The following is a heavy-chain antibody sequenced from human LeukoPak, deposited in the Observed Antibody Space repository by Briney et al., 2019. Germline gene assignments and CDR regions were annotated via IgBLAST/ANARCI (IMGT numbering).Heavy chain of an antibody. V-gene: IGHV3-21*01. J-gene: IGHJ4*02. D-gene: IGHD6-19*01. CDR1: GFTFSSYS. CDR2: ISSSSSYI. Sequence: GGSLRLSCAASGFTFSSYSMNWVRQAPGKGLEWVSSISSSSSYIYYADSVKGRFTISRDNAKNSLYLQMNSLRAEDTAVYYCARMYSSGWRVDYWGQGTLVTVSS. CDR3: ARMYSSGWRVDY.